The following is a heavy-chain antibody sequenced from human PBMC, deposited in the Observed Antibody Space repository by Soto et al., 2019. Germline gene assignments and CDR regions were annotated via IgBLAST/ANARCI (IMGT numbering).Heavy chain of an antibody. V-gene: IGHV3-23*01. CDR2: ISGSGGNT. Sequence: EVQLLESGGDLVQPGGSLSLSCAASGFTFSSYAMNWVRQAPGKGLEWFSAISGSGGNTFYADSVKGRFTISRDNSKNTLFLQMHSLRAEDTAIYYCAMLNSGSYSYHGMDVWGQGTTVTVSS. CDR1: GFTFSSYA. J-gene: IGHJ6*02. D-gene: IGHD1-26*01. CDR3: AMLNSGSYSYHGMDV.